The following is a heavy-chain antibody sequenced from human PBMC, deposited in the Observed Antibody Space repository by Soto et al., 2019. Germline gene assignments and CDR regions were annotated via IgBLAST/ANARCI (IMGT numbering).Heavy chain of an antibody. CDR3: ARPVVAGTPDY. D-gene: IGHD2-15*01. CDR2: ISADGSSQ. V-gene: IGHV3-30-3*01. J-gene: IGHJ4*02. Sequence: QVQLVESGGGEVQPGTSLRLSCAASGFTFSRSPMHWVRQAPGKGLDWVGLISADGSSQHYAESVRGRFIISRDNFRSTVSLQMDRLRAEDTAVYYCARPVVAGTPDYWGQGTLVSVSS. CDR1: GFTFSRSP.